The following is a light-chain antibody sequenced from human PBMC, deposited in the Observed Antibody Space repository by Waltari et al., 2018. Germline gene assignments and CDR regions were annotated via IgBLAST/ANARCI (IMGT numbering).Light chain of an antibody. CDR1: KGVGRT. Sequence: EIVLTQSPGTLSLSPGERATLTCRASKGVGRTLAWYQQNPGQAPRLLIYGASSRATGIPDRFSGSGSGTDFSLTINRLEPEDFAVYYCQHYVRLPATFGQGTRLEI. V-gene: IGKV3-20*01. CDR3: QHYVRLPAT. CDR2: GAS. J-gene: IGKJ5*01.